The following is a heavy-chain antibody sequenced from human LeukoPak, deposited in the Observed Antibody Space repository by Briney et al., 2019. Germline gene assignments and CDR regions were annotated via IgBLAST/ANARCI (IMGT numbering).Heavy chain of an antibody. V-gene: IGHV3-33*06. CDR2: IWHDGSNK. CDR3: AKAYGDYVGSFDN. D-gene: IGHD4-17*01. CDR1: GFTFSSYG. J-gene: IGHJ4*02. Sequence: PGGSLRLSCAASGFTFSSYGMHWVRQAPGKGLEWVAVIWHDGSNKYYADSVKGRFTISRDNSKNTLYLQMNTLTAEDTAVYYCAKAYGDYVGSFDNWGQGTLVTVSS.